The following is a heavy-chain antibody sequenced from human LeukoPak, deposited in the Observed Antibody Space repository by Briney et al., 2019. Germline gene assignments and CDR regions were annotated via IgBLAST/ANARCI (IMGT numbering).Heavy chain of an antibody. CDR2: INPNSGGT. J-gene: IGHJ4*02. D-gene: IGHD5-24*01. CDR3: ARADDYNRGYYFDY. Sequence: GASVKVSCKASGYTFTAYYMHWVRQAPGQGLEWMGGINPNSGGTNYAQNFQGRVTMTRDTSVSTAYMELSRLTSDDTAVYYCARADDYNRGYYFDYWGQGTLVTVSS. CDR1: GYTFTAYY. V-gene: IGHV1-2*02.